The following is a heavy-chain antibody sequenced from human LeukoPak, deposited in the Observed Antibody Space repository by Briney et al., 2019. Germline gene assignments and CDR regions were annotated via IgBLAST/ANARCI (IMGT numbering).Heavy chain of an antibody. CDR3: AREGYDSKPTYGMDV. Sequence: GGSLRLSCAASGFTVSSNYMSWVRQAPGKGLEGGSVIYSGGSRYYADSVKGRFTMSRDISKHTLYLQMNRLRADDTAVYYCAREGYDSKPTYGMDVWGQGTTVTVSS. J-gene: IGHJ6*02. CDR1: GFTVSSNY. V-gene: IGHV3-66*02. D-gene: IGHD3-22*01. CDR2: IYSGGSR.